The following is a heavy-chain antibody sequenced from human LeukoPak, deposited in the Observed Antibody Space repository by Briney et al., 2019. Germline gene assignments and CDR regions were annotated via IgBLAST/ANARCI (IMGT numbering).Heavy chain of an antibody. V-gene: IGHV3-49*04. J-gene: IGHJ3*02. CDR1: GLTFGDYA. CDR2: IRSKAYGGTT. Sequence: PGGSLRLSCTASGLTFGDYAMSWVRQAPGKGLEWVGFIRSKAYGGTTEYAASVKGRFTISRDDSKSIAYLQMNSLKTEDTAVYYCTRTYYYDSSGYLGDAFDIWGQGTMVTVSS. CDR3: TRTYYYDSSGYLGDAFDI. D-gene: IGHD3-22*01.